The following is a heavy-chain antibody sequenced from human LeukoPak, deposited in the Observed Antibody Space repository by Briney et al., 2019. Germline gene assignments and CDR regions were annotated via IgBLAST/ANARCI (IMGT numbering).Heavy chain of an antibody. D-gene: IGHD2-15*01. CDR3: ARGGYCSGGSCYSDYYYGMDV. J-gene: IGHJ6*04. CDR2: IYHSGST. V-gene: IGHV4-30-2*01. CDR1: GGSISSGGYS. Sequence: PSQTLFLTCAVSGGSISSGGYSWSWIRQPPGNGLEWLWYIYHSGSTYYNPSLKSRVTISVDRSKNQFSLKLSSVTAADTAVYYCARGGYCSGGSCYSDYYYGMDVWGKGTTVTVSS.